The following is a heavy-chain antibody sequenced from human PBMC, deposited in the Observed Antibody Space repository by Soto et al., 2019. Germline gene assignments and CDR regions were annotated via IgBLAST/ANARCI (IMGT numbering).Heavy chain of an antibody. J-gene: IGHJ4*02. D-gene: IGHD3-22*01. V-gene: IGHV4-4*02. CDR3: ARLVYDSRLNYLYFDH. CDR2: VYNDGSA. CDR1: GVSISSGNW. Sequence: SETLSLTCDVPGVSISSGNWWSWVRQPPGKGLEWIAEVYNDGSANYHPSLESRATISVDRSKNQFSLRLSSVTAADTGKYYCARLVYDSRLNYLYFDHWGQGTLVTVSS.